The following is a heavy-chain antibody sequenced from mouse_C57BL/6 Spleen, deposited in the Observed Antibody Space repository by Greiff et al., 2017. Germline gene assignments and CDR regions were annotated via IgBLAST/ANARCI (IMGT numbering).Heavy chain of an antibody. Sequence: EVQLQQSGTVLARPGASVKMSCKTSGYTFTSYWMHWVKQRPGQGLEWIGAIYPGNSDTSYNQKFKGKAKLTAVTSASTAYMELSSLTNEDSAVYYCTRGDYYGSPWFAYWGQGTLVTVSA. D-gene: IGHD1-1*01. CDR1: GYTFTSYW. CDR2: IYPGNSDT. CDR3: TRGDYYGSPWFAY. V-gene: IGHV1-5*01. J-gene: IGHJ3*01.